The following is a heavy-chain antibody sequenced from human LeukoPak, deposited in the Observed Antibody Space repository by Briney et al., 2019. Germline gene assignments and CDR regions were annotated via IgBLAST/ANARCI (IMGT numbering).Heavy chain of an antibody. J-gene: IGHJ5*02. CDR2: IQKDGSET. Sequence: GGSLRLSCIASGYTFSNYWMSWVRQAPGKGLEGVTNIQKDGSETYYVDSVKGRFSISRDNAKNSLYLELNSVRVEDTAVYYCAKEFRRLEFYLHHWGKGALVPVSS. CDR1: GYTFSNYW. D-gene: IGHD2/OR15-2a*01. CDR3: AKEFRRLEFYLHH. V-gene: IGHV3-7*03.